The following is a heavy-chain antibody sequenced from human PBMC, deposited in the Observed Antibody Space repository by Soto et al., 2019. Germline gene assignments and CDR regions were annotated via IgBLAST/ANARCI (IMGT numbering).Heavy chain of an antibody. CDR2: IIPIFGTA. J-gene: IGHJ3*02. V-gene: IGHV1-69*13. CDR1: GGTFSSYA. Sequence: ASVKVSCKASGGTFSSYAISWVRQAPGQGLEWMGGIIPIFGTANYAQKFQGRVTITADESTSTAYMELSSLRSEDTAVYYCARLGDVDTAMVGAFDIWGQGTMVTVSS. CDR3: ARLGDVDTAMVGAFDI. D-gene: IGHD5-18*01.